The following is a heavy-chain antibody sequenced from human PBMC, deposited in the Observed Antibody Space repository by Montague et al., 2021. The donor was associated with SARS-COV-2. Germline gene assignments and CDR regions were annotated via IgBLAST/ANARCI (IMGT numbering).Heavy chain of an antibody. J-gene: IGHJ4*02. V-gene: IGHV2-5*02. D-gene: IGHD3-3*01. CDR3: ARKGRGFWSGAFDY. CDR2: IYWDDDK. Sequence: PALVNPTQTLTLTCTFSGFSLSTSGVGVGWIRQPPGKALEWLALIYWDDDKRYSPSLKSRLTITKDTSKNQVVLTMTNMDPVDTATYFCARKGRGFWSGAFDYRGPGTLVTVSS. CDR1: GFSLSTSGVG.